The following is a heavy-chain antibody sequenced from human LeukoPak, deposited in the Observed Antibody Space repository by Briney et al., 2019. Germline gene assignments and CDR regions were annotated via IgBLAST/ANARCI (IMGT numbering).Heavy chain of an antibody. CDR1: GYTFTVYY. V-gene: IGHV1-2*02. D-gene: IGHD6-19*01. Sequence: GASVKVSCKASGYTFTVYYMHWVRQAPGQGLEWMGWINPNSGGTNYAQKFQGRVTMTRDTSISTAYMELSRLRSDDTAVYYCAREFGYSSGWSFDYWGQGTLVTVSS. CDR2: INPNSGGT. J-gene: IGHJ4*02. CDR3: AREFGYSSGWSFDY.